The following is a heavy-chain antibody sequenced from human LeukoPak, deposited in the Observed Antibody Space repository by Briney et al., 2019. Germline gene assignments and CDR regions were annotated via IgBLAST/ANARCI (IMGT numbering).Heavy chain of an antibody. CDR2: INHSGST. D-gene: IGHD1-26*01. Sequence: PSETLSLTCAVYGGSFSGYYWSWIRQPPGKGLEWIGEINHSGSTNYNPSLKSRVTISVDTSKNQFSLKLSSVTAADTAVYYCARALRGGGGSQSPDYYYMDVWGKGTTVTVSS. CDR3: ARALRGGGGSQSPDYYYMDV. V-gene: IGHV4-34*01. J-gene: IGHJ6*03. CDR1: GGSFSGYY.